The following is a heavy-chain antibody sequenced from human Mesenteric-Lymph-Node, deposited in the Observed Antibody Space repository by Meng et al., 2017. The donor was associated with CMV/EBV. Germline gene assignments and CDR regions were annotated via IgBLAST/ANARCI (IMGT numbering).Heavy chain of an antibody. Sequence: SQTLSLTCAISGDSVSSNSATWNWLRQSPSRGLEWLGRTFFRSKWYSDYAVSVKSRMTINPDTSKNQFSMQLNSVTPEDTAVYYCAREEDYYGSSGYNFFDPWGQGTLVTVPQ. V-gene: IGHV6-1*01. D-gene: IGHD3-22*01. CDR2: TFFRSKWYS. CDR3: AREEDYYGSSGYNFFDP. J-gene: IGHJ5*02. CDR1: GDSVSSNSAT.